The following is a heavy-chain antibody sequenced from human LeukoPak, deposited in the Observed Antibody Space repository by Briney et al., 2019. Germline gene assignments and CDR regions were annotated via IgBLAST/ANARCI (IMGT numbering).Heavy chain of an antibody. D-gene: IGHD5-18*01. V-gene: IGHV4-59*01. CDR1: GGSISSYY. Sequence: SETLSLTCTVSGGSISSYYWSWIRQPPGKGLEWIGYIYYSGSTNYNPSLKSRVTISVDTSKNQFSLKLNSVTAADTAVYYCARDAYNYGYSFDPWGRGTLVTVSS. CDR3: ARDAYNYGYSFDP. J-gene: IGHJ5*02. CDR2: IYYSGST.